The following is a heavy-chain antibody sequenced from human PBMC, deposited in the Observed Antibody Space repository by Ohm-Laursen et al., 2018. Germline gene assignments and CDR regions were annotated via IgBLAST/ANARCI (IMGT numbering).Heavy chain of an antibody. CDR1: GFTVSSNY. CDR3: AKGGVSSSWYFDY. Sequence: SLRLSCTASGFTVSSNYMSWVRQAPGKGLEWVSVIYSGGSTYYADSVKGRFTISRDNSKNTLYLQMNSLRAEDTAVYYCAKGGVSSSWYFDYWGQGTLVTVSS. D-gene: IGHD6-13*01. J-gene: IGHJ4*02. CDR2: IYSGGST. V-gene: IGHV3-53*05.